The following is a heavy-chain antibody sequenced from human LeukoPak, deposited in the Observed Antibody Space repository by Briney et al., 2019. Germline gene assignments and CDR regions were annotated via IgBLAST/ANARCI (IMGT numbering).Heavy chain of an antibody. CDR3: ARGPRVDIVVVPAALFDY. CDR1: GYTFTSYD. CDR2: MNPNSGNT. D-gene: IGHD2-2*03. Sequence: GASVTVSCKASGYTFTSYDINWVRQATGQGLEWMGWMNPNSGNTGYAQKFQGRVTITRNTSISTAYMELSSLRSEDTAVYYCARGPRVDIVVVPAALFDYWGQGTLVTVSS. V-gene: IGHV1-8*03. J-gene: IGHJ4*02.